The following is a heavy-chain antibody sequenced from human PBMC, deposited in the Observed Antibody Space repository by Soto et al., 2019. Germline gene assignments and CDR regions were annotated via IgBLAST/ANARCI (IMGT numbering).Heavy chain of an antibody. V-gene: IGHV3-30*18. CDR3: AKGPTVLRY. CDR2: ISYDGSNK. D-gene: IGHD4-17*01. J-gene: IGHJ4*02. Sequence: GVSPRFSFAASEFTFSSYCMHWVRQAPGKGLEWVAVISYDGSNKYYADSVKGRFTISRDNSKNTLYLQMNSLRAEDTAVYYCAKGPTVLRYWGQGTLVTVSS. CDR1: EFTFSSYC.